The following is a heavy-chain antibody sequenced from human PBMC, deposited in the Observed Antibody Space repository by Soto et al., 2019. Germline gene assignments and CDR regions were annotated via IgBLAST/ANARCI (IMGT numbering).Heavy chain of an antibody. CDR3: AKVGPSYYYGMDV. J-gene: IGHJ6*02. CDR1: GLDFSGGV. Sequence: SLRHSCAASGLDFSGGVMCWVRQAPGKGLEWVSSISGSGRTIYHADSMRGRFAISRDNSKNSLYLQLNNLRVADTAVYYCAKVGPSYYYGMDVCGQGTTVTVCS. V-gene: IGHV3-23*01. D-gene: IGHD1-26*01. CDR2: ISGSGRTI.